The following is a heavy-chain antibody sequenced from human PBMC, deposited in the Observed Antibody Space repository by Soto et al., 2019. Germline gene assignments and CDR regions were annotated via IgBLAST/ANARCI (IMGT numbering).Heavy chain of an antibody. CDR2: ISSNGGST. Sequence: GGSLRLSCSASGFTFSSYAMHWVRQAPGKGLEYVSAISSNGGSTYYADSVKGRFTISRDNSKNTLYLQMSSLRAEDTAVYYCVKGIESYYDSSGYYYDPPYYFDYWGQGTLVTVSS. J-gene: IGHJ4*02. CDR3: VKGIESYYDSSGYYYDPPYYFDY. V-gene: IGHV3-64D*08. D-gene: IGHD3-22*01. CDR1: GFTFSSYA.